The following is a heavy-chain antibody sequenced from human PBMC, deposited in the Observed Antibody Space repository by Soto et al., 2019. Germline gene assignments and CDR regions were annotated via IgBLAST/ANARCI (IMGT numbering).Heavy chain of an antibody. Sequence: GVSLRLSCAASGFTFTRYSMNWVRQAPGKGLEWVSSISSTTNYIYYGDSMKGRFTISRDNAKNSLYLEMNSLRAEDTAVYYCARESEDLTSNFDYWGQGTLVTVSS. CDR3: ARESEDLTSNFDY. CDR1: GFTFTRYS. CDR2: ISSTTNYI. V-gene: IGHV3-21*06. J-gene: IGHJ4*02.